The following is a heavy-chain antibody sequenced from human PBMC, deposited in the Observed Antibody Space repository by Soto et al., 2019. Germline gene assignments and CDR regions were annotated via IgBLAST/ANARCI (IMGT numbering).Heavy chain of an antibody. J-gene: IGHJ3*02. D-gene: IGHD6-13*01. V-gene: IGHV3-11*01. Sequence: PGGSLRLSCAASGFTFSDYYMSWIRQAPGKGLEWVSYISSSGSTIYYADSVKGRFTISRDNAKNSLYLQMNSLRAEDTAVYYCATVPRGIARGAFDIWGQGTMVTVSS. CDR2: ISSSGSTI. CDR3: ATVPRGIARGAFDI. CDR1: GFTFSDYY.